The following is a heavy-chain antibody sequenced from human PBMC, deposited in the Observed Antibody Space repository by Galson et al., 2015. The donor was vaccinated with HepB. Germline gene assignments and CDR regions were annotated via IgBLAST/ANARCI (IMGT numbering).Heavy chain of an antibody. J-gene: IGHJ3*02. Sequence: SLRLSCAASGSTVSSNYMSWVRQAPGKGLEWVSVIYSGGSTYYADSVKGRFTISRDNSKNTLYLQMNSLRAEDTAVYYCARAPFRGDAFDIWGQGTMVTVSS. CDR3: ARAPFRGDAFDI. CDR1: GSTVSSNY. D-gene: IGHD3-16*01. CDR2: IYSGGST. V-gene: IGHV3-66*02.